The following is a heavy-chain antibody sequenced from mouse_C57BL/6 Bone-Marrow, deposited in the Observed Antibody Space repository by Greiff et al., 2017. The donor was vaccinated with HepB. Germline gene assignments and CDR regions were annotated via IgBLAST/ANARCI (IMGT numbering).Heavy chain of an antibody. CDR1: GYAFSSYW. CDR2: IYPGDGDT. V-gene: IGHV1-80*01. D-gene: IGHD1-1*01. Sequence: QVQLKQSGAELVKPGASVKISCKASGYAFSSYWMNWVKQRPGKGLEWIGQIYPGDGDTNYNGKFKGKATLTADKSSSTAYMQLSSLTSEDSAVYFCARSLPITTVVARAMDYWGQGTSVTVSS. J-gene: IGHJ4*01. CDR3: ARSLPITTVVARAMDY.